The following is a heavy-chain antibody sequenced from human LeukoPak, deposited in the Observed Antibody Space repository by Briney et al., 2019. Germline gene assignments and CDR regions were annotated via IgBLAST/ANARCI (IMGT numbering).Heavy chain of an antibody. Sequence: GGSLRLSCAASGFTFSSYAMSWVRQAPGKGLEWVSAISGSGGSTYYADSVKGRFTISRDNSKNTLYLQMNSLRAEDTAVYYYAKDSPIIQLWLVFDYWGQGTLVTVSS. CDR3: AKDSPIIQLWLVFDY. J-gene: IGHJ4*02. CDR2: ISGSGGST. V-gene: IGHV3-23*01. CDR1: GFTFSSYA. D-gene: IGHD5-18*01.